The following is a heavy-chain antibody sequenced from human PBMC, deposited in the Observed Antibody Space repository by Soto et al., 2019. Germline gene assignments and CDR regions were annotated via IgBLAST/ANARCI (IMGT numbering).Heavy chain of an antibody. V-gene: IGHV3-33*01. D-gene: IGHD5-12*01. CDR3: ATLDLVANYFDY. J-gene: IGHJ4*02. Sequence: QVQLVESGGGVVQPGRSLRLSCAASGFTFSSYGMHWVRQAPGKGLEWVAVIWYDGSKKYYADSVKGRFTISRDNSKNSLYLQMTSLRAADTAVYDCATLDLVANYFDYWGQGTLVSVSS. CDR1: GFTFSSYG. CDR2: IWYDGSKK.